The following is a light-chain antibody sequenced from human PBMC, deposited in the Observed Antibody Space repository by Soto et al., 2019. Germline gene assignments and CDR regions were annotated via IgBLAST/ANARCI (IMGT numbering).Light chain of an antibody. CDR2: EVS. CDR3: SSYAGSTAFYV. J-gene: IGLJ1*01. CDR1: SSDVGYYDF. V-gene: IGLV2-14*01. Sequence: QSALTQPASVSGSPGQSITISCTGTSSDVGYYDFVSWYQQHPGKAPKLIIYEVSNRPSGVSDRFSASKSGNTASLTISGLQAEDEADYHCSSYAGSTAFYVFGTGTKGTVL.